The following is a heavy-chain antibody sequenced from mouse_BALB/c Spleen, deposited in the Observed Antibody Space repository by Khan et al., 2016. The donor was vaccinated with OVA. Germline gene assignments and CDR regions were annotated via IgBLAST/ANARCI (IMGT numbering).Heavy chain of an antibody. CDR2: ISPGSGDT. Sequence: VQLKQSGTELARPGASVNLSCKASGYTFTDFYINWVKQRSGQGLEWIGEISPGSGDTYYNEKFKGKATLTADKSSSTAYMQLSSLTSEASSVYFCARRNYFGYTFAYWGQGTLVTVSA. D-gene: IGHD1-2*01. CDR3: ARRNYFGYTFAY. CDR1: GYTFTDFY. J-gene: IGHJ3*01. V-gene: IGHV1-77*01.